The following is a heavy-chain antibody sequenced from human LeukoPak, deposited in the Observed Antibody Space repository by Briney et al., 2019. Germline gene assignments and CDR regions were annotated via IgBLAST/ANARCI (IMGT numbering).Heavy chain of an antibody. J-gene: IGHJ1*01. CDR3: ARAPSEIGGYYPEYFRH. Sequence: GGSLRLSCAAAGFTFSNYWMHWVRQAPGKGLVWVSRIKSDGRTNYADSVKGRFTISRDNAKNTVSLQMNGLRAEDTGVYYCARAPSEIGGYYPEYFRHWGQGTLVTVSS. CDR2: IKSDGRT. V-gene: IGHV3-74*01. CDR1: GFTFSNYW. D-gene: IGHD3-22*01.